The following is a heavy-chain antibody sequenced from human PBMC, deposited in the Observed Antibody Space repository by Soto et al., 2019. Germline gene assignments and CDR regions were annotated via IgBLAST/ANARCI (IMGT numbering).Heavy chain of an antibody. Sequence: GGSLRLSCAASGFTFSSYAMSWVRQAPGKGLEWVSAIRGSGGSTYYADSVKGRFTISRDNSKNTLYLQMNSLRAEDTAVYYCAKARFYGSGSHEFDYWGQGTLVTVSS. CDR2: IRGSGGST. D-gene: IGHD3-10*01. V-gene: IGHV3-23*01. CDR3: AKARFYGSGSHEFDY. J-gene: IGHJ4*02. CDR1: GFTFSSYA.